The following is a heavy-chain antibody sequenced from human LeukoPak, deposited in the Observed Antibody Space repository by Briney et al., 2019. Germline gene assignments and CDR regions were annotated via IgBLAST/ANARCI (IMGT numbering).Heavy chain of an antibody. CDR3: TRPPPSGSRNDY. CDR1: GFTFSGSA. CDR2: IRSKANSYAT. D-gene: IGHD1-26*01. Sequence: GGSLRLSCAASGFTFSGSAMHWVRQASGKGLEWVGRIRSKANSYATAYAASVKGRFTISRDDSKNTAYLQMNSPKTEDTAVYYCTRPPPSGSRNDYWGQGTLVTVSS. J-gene: IGHJ4*02. V-gene: IGHV3-73*01.